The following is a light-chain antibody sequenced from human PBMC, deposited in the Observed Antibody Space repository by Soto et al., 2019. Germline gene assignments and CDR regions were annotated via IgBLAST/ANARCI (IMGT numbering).Light chain of an antibody. CDR1: QSVSSY. CDR2: DAS. V-gene: IGKV3-11*01. Sequence: EIVLTQSPATLSLSPGERATLSCRASQSVSSYLAWYQQKPGQAPRLLIYDASYWATGIPARLSGSGSGTDFTLTISSLEPEDFAVYCCQQRSNWPPRITFGQETRLEIK. J-gene: IGKJ5*01. CDR3: QQRSNWPPRIT.